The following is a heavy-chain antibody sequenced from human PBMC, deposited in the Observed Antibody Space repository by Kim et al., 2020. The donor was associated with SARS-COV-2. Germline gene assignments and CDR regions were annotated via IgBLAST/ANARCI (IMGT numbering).Heavy chain of an antibody. J-gene: IGHJ4*02. V-gene: IGHV3-23*01. CDR3: AKDRVYYYDSSGPRDSYFDY. CDR2: ISGSGGST. Sequence: GGSLRLSCAASGFTFSSYAMSWVRQAPGKGLEWVSAISGSGGSTYYADSVKGRFTISRDNSKNTLYLQMNSLRAEDTAVYYCAKDRVYYYDSSGPRDSYFDYWGQGTLVTVSS. D-gene: IGHD3-22*01. CDR1: GFTFSSYA.